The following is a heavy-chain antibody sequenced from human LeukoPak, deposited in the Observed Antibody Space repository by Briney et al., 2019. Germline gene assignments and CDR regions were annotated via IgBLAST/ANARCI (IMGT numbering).Heavy chain of an antibody. D-gene: IGHD3-22*01. Sequence: SETLSLTCTVSGGSISSYYWSWIRQPAGKGLEWIGRIYTSGSTNYNPSLKSRVTMSVDTSKNQFSLKLSSVTAADTAVYYCARGSYYYDSSGRLFDYWGQGTLVTVFS. V-gene: IGHV4-4*07. CDR1: GGSISSYY. CDR2: IYTSGST. CDR3: ARGSYYYDSSGRLFDY. J-gene: IGHJ4*02.